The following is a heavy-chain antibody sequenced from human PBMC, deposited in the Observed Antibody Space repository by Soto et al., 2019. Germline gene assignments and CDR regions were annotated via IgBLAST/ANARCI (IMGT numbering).Heavy chain of an antibody. J-gene: IGHJ4*02. CDR2: ISGSGGST. CDR1: GFTFSSHA. V-gene: IGHV3-23*01. Sequence: GGSLRLSCAASGFTFSSHAMSWVRQAPGKGLEWVSAISGSGGSTYYADSVKGRFTISRDNSKNTLYLQMNSLRAEDTAVYYCAKDDYDYVWGSSYWGQGTLVTVSS. D-gene: IGHD3-16*01. CDR3: AKDDYDYVWGSSY.